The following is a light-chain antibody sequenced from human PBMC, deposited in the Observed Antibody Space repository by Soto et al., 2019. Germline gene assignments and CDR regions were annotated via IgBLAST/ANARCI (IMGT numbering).Light chain of an antibody. V-gene: IGKV3-20*01. J-gene: IGKJ1*01. CDR3: QQYGTSPPMT. CDR1: QSVDSSF. Sequence: EFVLTQSPGTLSLSPGEGATLSCRASQSVDSSFLAWYQQKPGQAPRLLIFGASNRATGIPDRFSGSGSGTDFTLTISRLEPEDFAVYYCQQYGTSPPMTFGQGTKVEIK. CDR2: GAS.